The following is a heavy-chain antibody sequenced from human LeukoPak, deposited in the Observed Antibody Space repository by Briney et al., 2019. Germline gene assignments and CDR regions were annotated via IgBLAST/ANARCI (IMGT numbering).Heavy chain of an antibody. CDR2: ISYDGSNK. V-gene: IGHV3-30*04. D-gene: IGHD1-1*01. CDR1: GFTFSSYA. Sequence: GGSLRLSCAASGFTFSSYAMHWVRQAPGKGLEWVAVISYDGSNKYYADSVKGRFTISRDNSKNTLYLQMNSLRAEDTAVYYCARVHGTTGTCDYWGQGTLVTVSS. CDR3: ARVHGTTGTCDY. J-gene: IGHJ4*02.